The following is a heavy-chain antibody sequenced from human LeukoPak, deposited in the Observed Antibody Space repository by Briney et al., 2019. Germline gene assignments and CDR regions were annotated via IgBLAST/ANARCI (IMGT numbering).Heavy chain of an antibody. CDR2: IWYDGSNK. CDR3: ARDGRVGEPFDS. D-gene: IGHD1-26*01. V-gene: IGHV3-33*01. CDR1: GFTFSSYG. Sequence: PGGSLRLSCAASGFTFSSYGMHWVRQAPGKGLEWVAVIWYDGSNKYYADSVEGRFTISRDNAKNTLYLEMNSLRAEDTGIYYCARDGRVGEPFDSWGQGTLVTASS. J-gene: IGHJ4*02.